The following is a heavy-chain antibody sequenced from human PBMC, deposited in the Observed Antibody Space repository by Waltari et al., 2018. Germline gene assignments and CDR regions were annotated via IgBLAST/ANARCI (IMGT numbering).Heavy chain of an antibody. Sequence: QVQLVESGGGVVQPGRSLRLSCAASGFTFSSYGMHWVRQAPGKGLEWVAVIWYDGSNKYYADSVKGRFTIARDNSKNTLYLQMNSLRAEDTAVYYCARDAYYDFWSGYPTYGMDVWGQGTTVTVSS. CDR1: GFTFSSYG. D-gene: IGHD3-3*01. CDR2: IWYDGSNK. J-gene: IGHJ6*02. CDR3: ARDAYYDFWSGYPTYGMDV. V-gene: IGHV3-33*01.